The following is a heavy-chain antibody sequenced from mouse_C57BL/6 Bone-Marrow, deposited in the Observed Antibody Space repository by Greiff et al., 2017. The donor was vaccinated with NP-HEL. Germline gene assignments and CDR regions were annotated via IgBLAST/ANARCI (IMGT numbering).Heavy chain of an antibody. CDR1: GFSLTSYG. CDR2: IWGVGST. V-gene: IGHV2-6*01. J-gene: IGHJ4*01. CDR3: ARDYYGGAMDY. Sequence: VMLVESGPGLVAPSQSLSITCTVSGFSLTSYGVDWVRQSPGKGLEWLGVIWGVGSTNYNSALKSRLSISKDNSKSQVFLKMNSLQTDDTAMYYCARDYYGGAMDYWGQGTSVTVSS. D-gene: IGHD1-1*01.